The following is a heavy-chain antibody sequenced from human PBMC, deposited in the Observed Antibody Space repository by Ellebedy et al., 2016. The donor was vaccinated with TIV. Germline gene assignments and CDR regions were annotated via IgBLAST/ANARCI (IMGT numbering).Heavy chain of an antibody. CDR1: GFTFSDYY. CDR2: ITGSGGST. Sequence: PSETLSLTCAASGFTFSDYYMNWIRQAPGKGLEWVSSITGSGGSTYYADSVKGRFTISRDNSKNTVFVQMNSPRAEDTAVYYCAKEMEVVVAAVDYWGPGNPGHRLL. J-gene: IGHJ4*02. D-gene: IGHD2-15*01. CDR3: AKEMEVVVAAVDY. V-gene: IGHV3-23*01.